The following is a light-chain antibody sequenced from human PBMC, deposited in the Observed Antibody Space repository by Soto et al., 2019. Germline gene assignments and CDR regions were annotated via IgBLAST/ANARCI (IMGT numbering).Light chain of an antibody. Sequence: DIQLTKSPSFLSASVGDRVTITCRASQVISNYLAWYQQKPVKAPKLLIYAASTLQSGVPSRFSGSGSGTEFTLTISSLQPEDFATSYCQQRYGYPRTFGPGTTVDIQ. CDR1: QVISNY. CDR3: QQRYGYPRT. CDR2: AAS. J-gene: IGKJ3*01. V-gene: IGKV1-9*01.